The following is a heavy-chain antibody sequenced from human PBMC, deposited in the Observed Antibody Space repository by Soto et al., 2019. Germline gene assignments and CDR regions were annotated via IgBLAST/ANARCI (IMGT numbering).Heavy chain of an antibody. CDR3: ARTPGYYGDFFDY. CDR2: INRHGGST. CDR1: GFPFDDYG. Sequence: EVQLVESGGGAVRPGGSLRLSCAASGFPFDDYGMSWVRQAPGKGLEWVSGINRHGGSTGYADSVKGRFTISRDNAKSSLHLHMNSLRAEDTAFYYCARTPGYYGDFFDYWGQGTLVTVSA. J-gene: IGHJ4*02. V-gene: IGHV3-20*04. D-gene: IGHD4-17*01.